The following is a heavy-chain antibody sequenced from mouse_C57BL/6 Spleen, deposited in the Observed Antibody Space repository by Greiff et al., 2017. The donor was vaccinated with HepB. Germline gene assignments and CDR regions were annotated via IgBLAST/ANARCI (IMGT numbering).Heavy chain of an antibody. D-gene: IGHD1-1*01. J-gene: IGHJ4*01. Sequence: QVQLQQSGAELVRPGTSVKVSCKASGYAFTNYLIEWVKQRPGQGLEWIGVINPGSGGTNYKEKFKGKATLTADKSSSTAYMQLSSLTSEDSAVYFCARRGVVAPGYAMDYWGQGTSVTVSS. CDR1: GYAFTNYL. CDR3: ARRGVVAPGYAMDY. CDR2: INPGSGGT. V-gene: IGHV1-54*01.